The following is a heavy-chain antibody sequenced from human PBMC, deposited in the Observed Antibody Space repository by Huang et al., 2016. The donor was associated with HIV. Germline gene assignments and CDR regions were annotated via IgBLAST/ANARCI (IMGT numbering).Heavy chain of an antibody. CDR3: AHIGRLGNYYMDV. CDR1: GFSLNHKGVG. D-gene: IGHD7-27*01. V-gene: IGHV2-5*02. CDR2: IYWDDDK. Sequence: QITLKESGPTVIKPTQTLTLTCSFSGFSLNHKGVGVGWIRQPPGKALELLVLIYWDDDKRLTPSLKNRITITKDTSKNQVVFTMTNLDPMDTGTYYCAHIGRLGNYYMDVWGNGTTVTVSS. J-gene: IGHJ6*03.